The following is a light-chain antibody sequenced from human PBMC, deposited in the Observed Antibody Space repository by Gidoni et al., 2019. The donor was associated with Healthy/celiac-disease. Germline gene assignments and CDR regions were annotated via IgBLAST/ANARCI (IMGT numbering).Light chain of an antibody. V-gene: IGKV3-15*01. CDR2: GAS. Sequence: EVVITQSPAIVSVSPGDTATLSCRASQAINSNLAWSQQRPGQAPRHLIYGASTTATGIPARLSGSGSGRELTHTNSSLQFEECAVYYCHQYRNWPSLTFGGGTKVEIK. J-gene: IGKJ4*01. CDR1: QAINSN. CDR3: HQYRNWPSLT.